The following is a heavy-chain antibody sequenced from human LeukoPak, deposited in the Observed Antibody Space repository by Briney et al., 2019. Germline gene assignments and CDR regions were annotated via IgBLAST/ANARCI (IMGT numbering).Heavy chain of an antibody. CDR1: GYSFTDHY. CDR2: IHPKTGVT. J-gene: IGHJ4*02. Sequence: ASVKVSCKASGYSFTDHYLHWLRQAPGQGLELTAWIHPKTGVTNYAESFQRRLSLTRDTLMSTLYMELNSLTSDDTAVDYCARDHNWGPDYWGQGTLVSVSS. V-gene: IGHV1-2*02. CDR3: ARDHNWGPDY. D-gene: IGHD7-27*01.